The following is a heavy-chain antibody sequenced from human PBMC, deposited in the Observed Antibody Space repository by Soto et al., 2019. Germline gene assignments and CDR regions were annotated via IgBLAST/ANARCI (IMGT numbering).Heavy chain of an antibody. Sequence: QVQLVQSGAEVKKPGSSVKVSCKASGGTFSSYAISWVRQAPGQGLEWMGVIIPIFGTANYAHKFQGRVTITADESKSTAYMELSSLRYEDTAVYECAGTGNHQEGYYYYYYGMDVWGQGTTVTVSS. V-gene: IGHV1-69*01. J-gene: IGHJ6*02. CDR2: IIPIFGTA. CDR3: AGTGNHQEGYYYYYYGMDV. CDR1: GGTFSSYA.